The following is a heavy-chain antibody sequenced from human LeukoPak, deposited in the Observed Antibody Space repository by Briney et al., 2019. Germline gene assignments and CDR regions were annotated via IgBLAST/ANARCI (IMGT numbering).Heavy chain of an antibody. D-gene: IGHD2-2*01. CDR3: AKDQARPSIVVRSSADY. J-gene: IGHJ4*02. CDR1: GFTFSSYS. Sequence: PGGSLRLSCAASGFTFSSYSMNWVRQAPGKGLEWVSGISGSGSSTYYADSVKGRFTISRDNSKNTLFLQMNSLRAEDTAVYYCAKDQARPSIVVRSSADYWGQGTLVAVSS. V-gene: IGHV3-23*01. CDR2: ISGSGSST.